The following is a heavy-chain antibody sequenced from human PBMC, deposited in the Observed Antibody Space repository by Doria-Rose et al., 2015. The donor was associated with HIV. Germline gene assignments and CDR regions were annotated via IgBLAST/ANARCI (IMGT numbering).Heavy chain of an antibody. J-gene: IGHJ4*02. Sequence: QVTLKESGPVLVQPTETLTLTCTVSGVSLSSPGMGVSWIRQPPGKALGWLAHMFSDDERSYKTSLKSRLTISRGTSKSQVVLTMTDMDPVDTATYYCARIKSSRWYRKYYFDFWGQGTLVIVSA. D-gene: IGHD6-13*01. V-gene: IGHV2-26*01. CDR3: ARIKSSRWYRKYYFDF. CDR1: GVSLSSPGMG. CDR2: MFSDDER.